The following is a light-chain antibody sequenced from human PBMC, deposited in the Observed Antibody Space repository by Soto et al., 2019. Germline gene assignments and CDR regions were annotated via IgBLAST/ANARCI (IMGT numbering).Light chain of an antibody. V-gene: IGLV2-23*02. CDR3: CSYAGSSTYV. Sequence: SVLTQPAPVSGAPGPSITISCTGTSSEVGGYNLVSWYQQHPGKAPKLMIYEVSKRPSGVSNRFSGSKSGNTASLTISGLQAEDEADYYCCSYAGSSTYVFGTGTRSPS. CDR2: EVS. CDR1: SSEVGGYNL. J-gene: IGLJ1*01.